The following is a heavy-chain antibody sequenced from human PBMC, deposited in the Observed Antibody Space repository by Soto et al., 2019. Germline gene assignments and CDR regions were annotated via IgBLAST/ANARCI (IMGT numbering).Heavy chain of an antibody. D-gene: IGHD2-15*01. CDR1: GGSISSFY. J-gene: IGHJ4*02. CDR3: TRRQGSYLDQ. V-gene: IGHV4-59*01. CDR2: ISYSGST. Sequence: QVQLQESDPGLVKPSETLSLNCTVSGGSISSFYWSWVRQTPGKGLEWIGYISYSGSTNYNPSLTSRVTISVDTSKKQFSLKLTSVTTADTAVYYCTRRQGSYLDQWGQGTLVTVSS.